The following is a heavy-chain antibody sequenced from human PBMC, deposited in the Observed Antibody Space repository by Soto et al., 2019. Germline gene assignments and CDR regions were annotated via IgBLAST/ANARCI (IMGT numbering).Heavy chain of an antibody. D-gene: IGHD2-21*02. Sequence: ASVKVSCKASGYTFPNYGISWVRQAPGQGLEWMGWISAYSGNTNYAQKLQGRVTMTTDTSTSTAYMELRSLRSDDTAVYYCAREQYCGGDCYSDFDYYYYGMDVWGQGTTVTVS. V-gene: IGHV1-18*01. J-gene: IGHJ6*02. CDR3: AREQYCGGDCYSDFDYYYYGMDV. CDR2: ISAYSGNT. CDR1: GYTFPNYG.